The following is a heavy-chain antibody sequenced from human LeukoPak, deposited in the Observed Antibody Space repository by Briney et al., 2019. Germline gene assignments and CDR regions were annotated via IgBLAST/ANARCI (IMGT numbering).Heavy chain of an antibody. CDR1: GYTFTSYA. V-gene: IGHV7-4-1*02. D-gene: IGHD5-24*01. CDR2: INTNTGNP. Sequence: GASVKVSCKASGYTFTSYAMNWVRQAPGQGLEWMGWINTNTGNPTYAQGFTGRFVFSLDTSISTAYLQISSLKAGDTAVYYCARDGVMATISLPDYWGQGTLVTVSS. CDR3: ARDGVMATISLPDY. J-gene: IGHJ4*02.